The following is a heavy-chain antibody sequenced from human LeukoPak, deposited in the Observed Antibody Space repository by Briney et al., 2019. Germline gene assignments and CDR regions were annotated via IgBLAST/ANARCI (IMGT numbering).Heavy chain of an antibody. CDR1: GGSFSGNY. V-gene: IGHV4-34*01. Sequence: SETLSLTCAVYGGSFSGNYWTLIRQTPGRGLEWIGESSPTGDITGYNPSLNGRATISVDSSKNQYSLKLTSVTAADTGVYYCARVPDFIARPCDSWGPGTLVTVSS. D-gene: IGHD2-21*01. CDR2: SSPTGDIT. CDR3: ARVPDFIARPCDS. J-gene: IGHJ4*02.